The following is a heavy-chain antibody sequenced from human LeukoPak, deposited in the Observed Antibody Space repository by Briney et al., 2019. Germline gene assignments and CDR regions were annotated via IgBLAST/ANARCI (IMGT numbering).Heavy chain of an antibody. Sequence: SETLSLTCAVYGGSFSGYYWSWIRQPPGKGLEWIGEINHSGSTNYNPSLKSRVTISADTSKNQFSLKLSSVTAADTAVYYCARGGHSSSWYRRNWFDPWGQGTLVTVSS. J-gene: IGHJ5*02. CDR1: GGSFSGYY. CDR3: ARGGHSSSWYRRNWFDP. V-gene: IGHV4-34*01. CDR2: INHSGST. D-gene: IGHD6-13*01.